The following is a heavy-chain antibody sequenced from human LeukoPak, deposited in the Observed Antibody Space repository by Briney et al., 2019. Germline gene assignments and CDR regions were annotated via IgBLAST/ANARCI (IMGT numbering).Heavy chain of an antibody. Sequence: GGSLRLSCVASGFPFSSYGMHWVRQAPGKGLEWVAVISYDGSNKYYADSVKGRFTISRDNSKNTLYLQMNSLRAEDTAVYYCAKDLDYYDSSGYYYPDYWGQGTLVTVSS. J-gene: IGHJ4*02. D-gene: IGHD3-22*01. V-gene: IGHV3-30*18. CDR2: ISYDGSNK. CDR3: AKDLDYYDSSGYYYPDY. CDR1: GFPFSSYG.